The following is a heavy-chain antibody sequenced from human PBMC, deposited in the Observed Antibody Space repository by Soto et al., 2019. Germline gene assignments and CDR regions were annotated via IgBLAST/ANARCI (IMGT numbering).Heavy chain of an antibody. Sequence: GASVKVSCKASGGTFSTFGIRWVRQAPGQGLEWMGGIIPFFGTARYSQKFEDRITSTADESTNTVYMDLRSLTSEDTAIYYCAKSDPMDDGDKYYYDFWGQGALVTVSS. D-gene: IGHD4-17*01. CDR1: GGTFSTFG. V-gene: IGHV1-69*13. CDR2: IIPFFGTA. CDR3: AKSDPMDDGDKYYYDF. J-gene: IGHJ4*02.